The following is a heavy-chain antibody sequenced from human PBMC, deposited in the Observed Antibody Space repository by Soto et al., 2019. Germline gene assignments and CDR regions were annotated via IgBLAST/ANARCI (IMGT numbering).Heavy chain of an antibody. CDR3: ARAGQYYDASGYAN. D-gene: IGHD3-22*01. Sequence: QVQLVQSGAEVKKPGASIKVSCKASGYSFATSGMTWVRQAPGQGLEWVGWISAYNGNSNYDQNLQDRVTMTTDTSTTTAYLELRNLRSDDSAVYYCARAGQYYDASGYANWGQGTLVTVSS. CDR2: ISAYNGNS. CDR1: GYSFATSG. V-gene: IGHV1-18*01. J-gene: IGHJ4*02.